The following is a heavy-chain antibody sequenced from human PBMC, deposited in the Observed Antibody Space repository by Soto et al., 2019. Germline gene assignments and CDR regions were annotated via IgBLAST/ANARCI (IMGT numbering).Heavy chain of an antibody. CDR1: GYTFTSYV. CDR2: ISAYNGNT. J-gene: IGHJ4*02. V-gene: IGHV1-18*01. Sequence: QVQLVQSGAEVKKPGASVKVSCKASGYTFTSYVISWVRQAPGQGLEWMGGISAYNGNTNYAPKLQGRVTMTTDTSTSTAYMELRSLRSDDTAVYYCVVAAQPYYFDYWGQGTLVTVSS. D-gene: IGHD2-15*01. CDR3: VVAAQPYYFDY.